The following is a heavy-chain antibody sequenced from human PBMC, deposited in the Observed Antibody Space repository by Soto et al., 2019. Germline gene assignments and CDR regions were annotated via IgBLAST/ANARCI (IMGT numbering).Heavy chain of an antibody. CDR3: VRGGSNYAS. CDR2: IRPDESEK. D-gene: IGHD4-4*01. CDR1: GVTFSDSW. Sequence: ESGGGLVQPGGSLRLSCTASGVTFSDSWMTWVRQAPGKGLEWVARIRPDESEKKYADSVKGRFSISRDNAKNSMYLQMDSLRGEDTAVYYCVRGGSNYASWGQGTLVTVSS. V-gene: IGHV3-7*01. J-gene: IGHJ5*02.